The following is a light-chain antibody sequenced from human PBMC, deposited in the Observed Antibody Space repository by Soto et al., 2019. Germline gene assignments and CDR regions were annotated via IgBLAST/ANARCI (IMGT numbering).Light chain of an antibody. CDR2: GAS. CDR1: QSVSSTY. J-gene: IGKJ1*01. Sequence: EIVLTQSPGTLSLSPGERATLSCRASQSVSSTYLAWYQQKPGQAPRLLIYGASSRATGIPDRFSGSGSGTYFNLAISRREPQDFGVYDCEQYGGSPWTFGQGTKVEIK. V-gene: IGKV3-20*01. CDR3: EQYGGSPWT.